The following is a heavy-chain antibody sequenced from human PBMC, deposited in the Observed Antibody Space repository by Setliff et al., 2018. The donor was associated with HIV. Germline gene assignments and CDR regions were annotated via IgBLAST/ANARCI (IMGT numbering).Heavy chain of an antibody. Sequence: PSETLSLTCTVSGDSISSAGYYWSWVRQSAGKELEWIGHIYASGITTYNPTLASRVTISVDTSKTRFSLRLTSVTATDTAVDYCARGGSTLVRGTTPGIGYWGQGTLVTVSS. CDR2: IYASGIT. CDR1: GDSISSAGYY. D-gene: IGHD3-10*01. CDR3: ARGGSTLVRGTTPGIGY. V-gene: IGHV4-61*09. J-gene: IGHJ4*02.